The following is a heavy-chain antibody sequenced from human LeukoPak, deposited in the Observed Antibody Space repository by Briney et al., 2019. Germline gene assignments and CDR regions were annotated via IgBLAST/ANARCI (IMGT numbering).Heavy chain of an antibody. CDR1: GYTFTSYA. J-gene: IGHJ6*02. D-gene: IGHD6-19*01. CDR2: INTNTGNP. CDR3: ARRYASGAVARPQDYYYYGMDV. V-gene: IGHV7-4-1*02. Sequence: ASVKVSCKASGYTFTSYAMNWVRQAPGQGLEWMGWINTNTGNPTYAQGFTGRFVFSLDTSVSTAYLQISSLKAEDTAVYYCARRYASGAVARPQDYYYYGMDVWGQGTTVTVSS.